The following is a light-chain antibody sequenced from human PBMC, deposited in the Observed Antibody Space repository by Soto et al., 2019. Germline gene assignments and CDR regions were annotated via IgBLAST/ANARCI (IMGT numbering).Light chain of an antibody. CDR2: EVS. J-gene: IGLJ3*02. CDR3: SSFTGTTTWV. Sequence: QSALTQPASVSGSPGQSITMFCTGTSNDIGGFNYVSWYQQHPGKAPKLIIYEVSNRPSGISNRFSGSKSANTASLTISGLQAEDEAEYYCSSFTGTTTWVFGGGTKLTV. CDR1: SNDIGGFNY. V-gene: IGLV2-14*01.